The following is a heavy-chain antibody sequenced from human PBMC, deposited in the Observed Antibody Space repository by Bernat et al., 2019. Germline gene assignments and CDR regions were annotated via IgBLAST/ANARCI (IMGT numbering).Heavy chain of an antibody. CDR3: AREEYYYDNSGSPDY. J-gene: IGHJ4*02. Sequence: QVQLVESGGGVVQPGRSLRLSCAASGFTFSSYGMHWVRQAPGKGLEWVAVIWYDGSNKYYADSVKGRFTISRDNSKNTLYLQMNSLRAEDTAVYYCAREEYYYDNSGSPDYWGQGTLVTVSS. V-gene: IGHV3-33*01. D-gene: IGHD3-22*01. CDR1: GFTFSSYG. CDR2: IWYDGSNK.